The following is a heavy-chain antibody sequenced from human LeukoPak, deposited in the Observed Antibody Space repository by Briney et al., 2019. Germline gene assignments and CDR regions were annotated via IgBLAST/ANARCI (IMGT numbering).Heavy chain of an antibody. CDR2: MNPNSGNT. Sequence: ASVKVSCKASGYPFTNYDIHWVRQATGQGLEWMGWMNPNSGNTGSAQKFQGRVTMTRNTSISTAYMELSSLRSEDTAVFYCARGGELDAFDIWGQGTMVTVSS. CDR3: ARGGELDAFDI. V-gene: IGHV1-8*01. D-gene: IGHD3-16*01. CDR1: GYPFTNYD. J-gene: IGHJ3*02.